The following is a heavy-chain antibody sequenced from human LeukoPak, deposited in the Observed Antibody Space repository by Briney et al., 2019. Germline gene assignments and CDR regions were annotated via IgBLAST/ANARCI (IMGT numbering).Heavy chain of an antibody. CDR1: GGSFSGYY. CDR2: INHSGST. D-gene: IGHD3-16*01. Sequence: PSETLSLTCAVYGGSFSGYYWSWIRQPPGKGLEWIGEINHSGSTNYNPSLKSRVTISVDTSKNQFSLKLSSVTAADTAVYYCATRGIPRYYYGMDVWGQGTTVTVSS. CDR3: ATRGIPRYYYGMDV. J-gene: IGHJ6*02. V-gene: IGHV4-34*01.